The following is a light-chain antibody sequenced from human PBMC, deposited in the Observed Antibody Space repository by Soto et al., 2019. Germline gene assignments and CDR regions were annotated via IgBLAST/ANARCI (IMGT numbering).Light chain of an antibody. J-gene: IGLJ2*01. Sequence: QSVLTQPASVSGSPGQSITISCTGTGSDVGGYNYVSWYQQHPGKAPKVMIYDVRNRPSGVSNRFSGSKSGNTASLTISGLQAEDEADYYCSSYTSASTPLVFGGGSKLTVL. CDR1: GSDVGGYNY. V-gene: IGLV2-14*01. CDR3: SSYTSASTPLV. CDR2: DVR.